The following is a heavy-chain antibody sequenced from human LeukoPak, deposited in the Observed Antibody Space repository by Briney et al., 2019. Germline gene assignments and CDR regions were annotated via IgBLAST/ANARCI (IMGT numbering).Heavy chain of an antibody. V-gene: IGHV4-34*01. Sequence: PSETLSLTCAVYGGSFSGYYWSWIRQPPGKGLEWIGEINHSGSTNYNPSLKSRVTISVDTSENQFSLKLSSVTAADTAVYYCARARSDFWSGSCWFDPWGQGTLVTVSS. J-gene: IGHJ5*02. D-gene: IGHD3-3*01. CDR3: ARARSDFWSGSCWFDP. CDR1: GGSFSGYY. CDR2: INHSGST.